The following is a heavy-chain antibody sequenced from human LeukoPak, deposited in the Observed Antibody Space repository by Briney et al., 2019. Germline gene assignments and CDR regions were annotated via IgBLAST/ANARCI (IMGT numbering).Heavy chain of an antibody. CDR1: GGSISSSSYY. CDR3: AREPLIAAADPRTYYFDY. J-gene: IGHJ4*02. V-gene: IGHV4-39*07. CDR2: IYYSGST. Sequence: SETLSLTCTVSGGSISSSSYYWGWIRQPPGRGLEWIGSIYYSGSTYYNPSLKRRVTISVDTSKNQFSLKLSSVTAADTAVYYCAREPLIAAADPRTYYFDYWGQGTLVTVSS. D-gene: IGHD6-13*01.